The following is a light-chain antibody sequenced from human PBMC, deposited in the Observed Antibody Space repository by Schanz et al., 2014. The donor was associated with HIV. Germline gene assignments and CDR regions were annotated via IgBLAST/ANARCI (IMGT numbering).Light chain of an antibody. Sequence: QSALPQPASVSGSPGQSITISCTGTSSDVGSYNLVSWYQQYPGKAPKLIIFDVDNRPSGVPNRFSGSKSANTASLTVSGLQPEDEADYYCTSHGGTNTFLLLFGGGTKLTVL. CDR2: DVD. CDR3: TSHGGTNTFLLL. V-gene: IGLV2-14*02. J-gene: IGLJ2*01. CDR1: SSDVGSYNL.